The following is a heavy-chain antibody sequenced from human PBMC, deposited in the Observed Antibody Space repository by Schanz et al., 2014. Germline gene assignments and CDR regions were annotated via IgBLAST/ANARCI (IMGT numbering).Heavy chain of an antibody. V-gene: IGHV3-23*04. J-gene: IGHJ4*02. CDR3: ANNWNLDY. CDR2: ISGSGGST. D-gene: IGHD1-20*01. CDR1: GFTFSGFW. Sequence: EVQLAESGGGLVQPGGSLRLSCAASGFTFSGFWMTWVRQAPGKGLEWVSAISGSGGSTYYADSVKGRFTISRDNSKNTLYLQMNSLRAEDTAVYYCANNWNLDYWGQGTLVTVSS.